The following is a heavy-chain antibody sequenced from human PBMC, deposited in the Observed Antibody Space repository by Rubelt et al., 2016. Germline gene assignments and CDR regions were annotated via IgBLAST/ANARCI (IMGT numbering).Heavy chain of an antibody. V-gene: IGHV3-53*01. D-gene: IGHD2-2*01. CDR3: ARDGKLGYCTSISCGY. CDR2: IYSGGTT. Sequence: GGSLRLSCAASGFNVGSSYMSWVRQAPGKGLEWVSVIYSGGTTHYAESVQGRFTISRDTSKNKLFLRMNSLRGDATAVYYCARDGKLGYCTSISCGYWGQGTLVTVSS. J-gene: IGHJ4*02. CDR1: GFNVGSSY.